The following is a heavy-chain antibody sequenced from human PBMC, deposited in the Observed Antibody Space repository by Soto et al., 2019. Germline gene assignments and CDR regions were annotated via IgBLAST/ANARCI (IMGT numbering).Heavy chain of an antibody. Sequence: GGSLRLSCAASGFTFSSNYMSWVRQAPGKGLEWVSVIYSGGSTYYADSVKGRFTISRDNSKNTLYLQMNSLRAEDTAVYYCARGYSNRGSWFDPWGQGTLVTVSS. CDR2: IYSGGST. CDR1: GFTFSSNY. D-gene: IGHD4-4*01. CDR3: ARGYSNRGSWFDP. V-gene: IGHV3-66*01. J-gene: IGHJ5*02.